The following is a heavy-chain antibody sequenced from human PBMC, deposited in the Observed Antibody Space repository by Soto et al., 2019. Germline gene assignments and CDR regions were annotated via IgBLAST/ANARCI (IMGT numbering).Heavy chain of an antibody. CDR2: MNPNSGNT. V-gene: IGHV1-8*01. J-gene: IGHJ4*02. D-gene: IGHD6-13*01. CDR1: GYTFPSYD. CDR3: ARKVRGSSSMYFDY. Sequence: ASVKVSCKASGYTFPSYDINWVRQATGQGLEWMGWMNPNSGNTGYAQKFQGRVTMTRNTSISTAYMELSSLRSEDTAVYYCARKVRGSSSMYFDYWGQGTLVTVSS.